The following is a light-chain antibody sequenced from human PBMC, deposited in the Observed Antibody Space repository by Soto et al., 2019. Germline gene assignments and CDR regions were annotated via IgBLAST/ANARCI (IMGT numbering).Light chain of an antibody. Sequence: QSALTQPRSVSWSPGRSVSISGTGTSSDVGRYSYVSWYQQHPGKAPKLMIYDVSERPSGVPDRFSGSKSGNTASLTISGLQAEDEADYYCCSYAGTYTGVFGTGTKVTVL. CDR1: SSDVGRYSY. CDR3: CSYAGTYTGV. J-gene: IGLJ1*01. CDR2: DVS. V-gene: IGLV2-11*01.